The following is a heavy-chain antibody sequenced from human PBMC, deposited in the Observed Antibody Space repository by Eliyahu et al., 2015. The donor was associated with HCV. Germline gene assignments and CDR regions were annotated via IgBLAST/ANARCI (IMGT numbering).Heavy chain of an antibody. Sequence: QVQLVESGGGVVQPGRSLRLSCAASGFTFSSYGXXWVRQAPGKGVGGVAVIWXDGSNKYYADSVKGRFTISRDNSKNTLYLQMNSLRAEDTAVYYCARDRKPPLTPYSSSWINWFDPWGQGTLVTVSS. D-gene: IGHD6-13*01. CDR3: ARDRKPPLTPYSSSWINWFDP. CDR2: IWXDGSNK. J-gene: IGHJ5*02. CDR1: GFTFSSYG. V-gene: IGHV3-33*01.